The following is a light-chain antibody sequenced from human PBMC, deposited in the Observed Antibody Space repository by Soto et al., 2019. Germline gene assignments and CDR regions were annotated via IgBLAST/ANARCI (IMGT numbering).Light chain of an antibody. J-gene: IGKJ2*01. CDR3: QQLNTYPRYT. Sequence: DIQLTQSPSFLSASVGDRVTITCRASQAISSYLAWYQQKPGQAPKLPIYAASTLQSGVPSRFSGSGSGTEFTLTISSLQPEDFATYYCQQLNTYPRYTFGQGTELEIK. CDR2: AAS. CDR1: QAISSY. V-gene: IGKV1-9*01.